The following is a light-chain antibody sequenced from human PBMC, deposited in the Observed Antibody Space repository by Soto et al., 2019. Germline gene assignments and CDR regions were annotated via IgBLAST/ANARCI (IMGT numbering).Light chain of an antibody. Sequence: QSVLTQSPSVSGAPGQRVTIPCTGSSSNIGAGYDVHWYQQLPGTAPKLLIYANSNRPSGVPDRFAASKSGTSASLAITGLQAEDDADYYGQSYDSSLNSYVFGTGTKLTVL. CDR3: QSYDSSLNSYV. J-gene: IGLJ1*01. V-gene: IGLV1-40*01. CDR1: SSNIGAGYD. CDR2: ANS.